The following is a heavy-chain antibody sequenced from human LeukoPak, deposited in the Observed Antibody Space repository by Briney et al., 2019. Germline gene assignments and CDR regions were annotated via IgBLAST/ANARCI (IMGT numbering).Heavy chain of an antibody. CDR2: IYYSGST. Sequence: SETLSLTCTVSGGSISSYYWSWIRQPPGKGLEWIGYIYYSGSTNYNPSLKSRVTISVDTSKNQFSLKLSSVTAADTAVYYCARDRLSVGWFDPWGQGTLVTVPS. CDR3: ARDRLSVGWFDP. J-gene: IGHJ5*02. V-gene: IGHV4-59*01. D-gene: IGHD1-26*01. CDR1: GGSISSYY.